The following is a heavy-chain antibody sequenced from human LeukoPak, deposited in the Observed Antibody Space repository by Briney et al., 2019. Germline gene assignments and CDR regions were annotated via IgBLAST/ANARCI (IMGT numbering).Heavy chain of an antibody. D-gene: IGHD3-22*01. V-gene: IGHV3-23*01. CDR1: EFTFRNYS. J-gene: IGHJ4*02. CDR3: AKGDYDDSSGCFDS. CDR2: ISGSGRNT. Sequence: AGGSLRLSCAASEFTFRNYSMTWIRQAPGIGLEWVSTISGSGRNTYYADSVKGRFTISRDNTKNTVYLQMNSLRADDTAVYYCAKGDYDDSSGCFDSWGQGTLVTVSS.